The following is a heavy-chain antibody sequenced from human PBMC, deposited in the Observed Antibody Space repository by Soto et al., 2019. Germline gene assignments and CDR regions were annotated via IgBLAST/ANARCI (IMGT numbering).Heavy chain of an antibody. CDR3: VTSRVSIAVAGETEYYFDY. V-gene: IGHV1-2*04. Sequence: PSVKVSCQASGYTFTGHYINWVRQAPGQRLDWMGWVNPNSGGTNYAQKFQGWVTMTRDTSISTAYMELSRLRSDDTAVYYCVTSRVSIAVAGETEYYFDYWGQGTLVTVSS. J-gene: IGHJ4*02. CDR1: GYTFTGHY. D-gene: IGHD6-19*01. CDR2: VNPNSGGT.